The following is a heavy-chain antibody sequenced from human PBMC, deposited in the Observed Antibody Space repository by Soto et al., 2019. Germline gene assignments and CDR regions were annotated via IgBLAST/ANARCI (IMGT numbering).Heavy chain of an antibody. Sequence: SETLSLTCTVSGGSISNYFCNWIRQPAGKGLEWIGRIDNSGSTNYNPSLKSRITMSADTSRNQFSLKLNSVTAADTAVYYCARGGQDFWSGPFDYWGQGXLVTVYS. CDR2: IDNSGST. CDR1: GGSISNYF. V-gene: IGHV4-4*07. J-gene: IGHJ4*02. CDR3: ARGGQDFWSGPFDY. D-gene: IGHD3-3*01.